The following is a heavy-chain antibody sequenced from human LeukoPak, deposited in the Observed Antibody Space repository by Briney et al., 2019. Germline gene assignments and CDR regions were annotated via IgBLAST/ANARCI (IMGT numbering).Heavy chain of an antibody. D-gene: IGHD5-18*01. Sequence: PGGSLRLSCAASGFTVSNNYMSWVRQAPGKGLEWVSIIYSGGSTFYADSVKGRFTISRDISKNTLYLQMNSLRAEDTAVHYCAKDSWIQLWSNFDYWGQGTLVTVSS. V-gene: IGHV3-53*01. CDR2: IYSGGST. J-gene: IGHJ4*02. CDR1: GFTVSNNY. CDR3: AKDSWIQLWSNFDY.